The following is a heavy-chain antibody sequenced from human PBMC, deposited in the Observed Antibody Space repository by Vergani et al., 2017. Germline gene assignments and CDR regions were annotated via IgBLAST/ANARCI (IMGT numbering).Heavy chain of an antibody. J-gene: IGHJ6*03. D-gene: IGHD2-2*01. Sequence: QVQLVQSGAEVKNPGASVKVSCKASGYTFTSYGISWVRQAPGQGLEWMGWISAYNGNTNYAQKLQGRVTMTTDTSTSTAYMELRSLRSDDTAVYYCARDEGYCSSTSCYYYYMDVWGKGTTVTVSS. V-gene: IGHV1-18*01. CDR3: ARDEGYCSSTSCYYYYMDV. CDR2: ISAYNGNT. CDR1: GYTFTSYG.